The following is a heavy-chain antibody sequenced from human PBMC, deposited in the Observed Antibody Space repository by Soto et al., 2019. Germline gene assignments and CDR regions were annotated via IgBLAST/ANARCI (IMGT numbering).Heavy chain of an antibody. Sequence: QVQFVQSGAEVKKPGASVKVSCKTTGYTFTIYNIHWVRQAPGQRLEWMGWINVGNGNTRYSQKFQGRLTLTRDTPGNTAYRELNSLISEDTAVYYCATPQDYDGCLDSWGQGTLVTVSS. CDR1: GYTFTIYN. V-gene: IGHV1-3*01. J-gene: IGHJ4*02. CDR2: INVGNGNT. D-gene: IGHD3-22*01. CDR3: ATPQDYDGCLDS.